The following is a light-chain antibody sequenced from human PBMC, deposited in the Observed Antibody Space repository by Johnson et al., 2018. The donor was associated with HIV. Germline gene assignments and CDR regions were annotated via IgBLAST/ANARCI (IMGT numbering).Light chain of an antibody. V-gene: IGLV1-51*01. Sequence: QSVLTQPPSVSAAPGQKVTISCSGSSSNIGNNYVSWYQQLPGTAPKLLIYDNNKRPSGIPDRFSGSKSGTSATLGITGLQTGDEADYYCGTWDSRLRCGVFGAGTKVTVL. J-gene: IGLJ1*01. CDR3: GTWDSRLRCGV. CDR1: SSNIGNNY. CDR2: DNN.